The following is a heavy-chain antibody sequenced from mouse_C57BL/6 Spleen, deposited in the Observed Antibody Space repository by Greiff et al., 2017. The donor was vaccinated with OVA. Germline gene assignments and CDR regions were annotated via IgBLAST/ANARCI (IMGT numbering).Heavy chain of an antibody. CDR3: ARVYYDYDAGFAY. V-gene: IGHV5-17*01. Sequence: DVQLVESGGGLVKPGGSLKLSCAASGFTFSDYGMHWVRQAPEKGLEWVAYISSGSSTIYYADTVKGRFTISRDNAKNTLFLQMTSLRSEDTAMYYCARVYYDYDAGFAYWGQGTLVTVSA. D-gene: IGHD2-4*01. CDR1: GFTFSDYG. CDR2: ISSGSSTI. J-gene: IGHJ3*01.